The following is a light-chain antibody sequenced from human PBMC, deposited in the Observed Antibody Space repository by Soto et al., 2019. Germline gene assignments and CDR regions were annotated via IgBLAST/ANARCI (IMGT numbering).Light chain of an antibody. J-gene: IGKJ1*01. CDR3: QYYGSSPWT. Sequence: EIVLTQSPGTLSLSPGERGTLSCRASQSVSSNYLAWYQQKPGQAPRLLIYRAFSRATGITDRFSGSGSGTDFPLTISRLEPEDFAVYYCQYYGSSPWTFGQGTKVEIK. CDR1: QSVSSNY. V-gene: IGKV3-20*01. CDR2: RAF.